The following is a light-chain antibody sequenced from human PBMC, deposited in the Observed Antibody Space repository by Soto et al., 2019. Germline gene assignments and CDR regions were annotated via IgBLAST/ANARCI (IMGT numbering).Light chain of an antibody. V-gene: IGLV2-14*01. CDR3: SSYTTSGTVV. J-gene: IGLJ2*01. CDR1: SGVVGSDNR. Sequence: QSALTQPASVSGSPGQSITISCSGTSGVVGSDNRVSWYQQHPGKAPKFIIYDVSNRPSGVSDRFSGSKSGNTASLTISGLQAEDEADYYCSSYTTSGTVVFGGGTKLTDL. CDR2: DVS.